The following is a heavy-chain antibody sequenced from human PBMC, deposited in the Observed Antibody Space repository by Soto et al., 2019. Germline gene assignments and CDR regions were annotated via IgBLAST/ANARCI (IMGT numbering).Heavy chain of an antibody. D-gene: IGHD6-13*01. V-gene: IGHV3-21*01. CDR1: GFTFSSYS. J-gene: IGHJ4*02. CDR2: ISSSSSYI. CDR3: ARDRALAAPDFDY. Sequence: PGGSLRLSCAASGFTFSSYSMNWVRQAPGKGLEWVSSISSSSSYIYYADSVKGRFTISRDNAKNSLYLQMNSLRAEDTAVYYCARDRALAAPDFDYWGQGTLVTVSS.